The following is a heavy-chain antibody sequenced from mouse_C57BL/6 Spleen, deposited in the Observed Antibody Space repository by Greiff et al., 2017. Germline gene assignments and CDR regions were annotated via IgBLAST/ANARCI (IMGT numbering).Heavy chain of an antibody. Sequence: QVQLQQPGAELVKPGASVKLSCKASGYTFTSYWMHWVKQRPGQGLEWIGMIHPNSGSTNYNEKFKSKATLTVDKSSSTAYMQLSSLTSEDSAVYYCARDDDNGCYFDYWGQGTTLTVSS. CDR2: IHPNSGST. CDR1: GYTFTSYW. V-gene: IGHV1-64*01. J-gene: IGHJ2*01. CDR3: ARDDDNGCYFDY. D-gene: IGHD2-2*01.